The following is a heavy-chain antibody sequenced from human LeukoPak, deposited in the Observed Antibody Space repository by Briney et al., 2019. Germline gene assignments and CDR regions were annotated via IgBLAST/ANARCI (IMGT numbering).Heavy chain of an antibody. D-gene: IGHD5-18*01. CDR3: TRVDLEVAVQLWPHLDY. V-gene: IGHV3-49*03. CDR1: GFNFSATY. J-gene: IGHJ4*02. Sequence: GGSLRLSCAASGFNFSATYMAWIRQAPGKGLEWVGFIRSKAYGGTTEYAASVKGRFTISRDDSKSIAYLQMNSLKTEDTAVYYCTRVDLEVAVQLWPHLDYWGQGTLVAISS. CDR2: IRSKAYGGTT.